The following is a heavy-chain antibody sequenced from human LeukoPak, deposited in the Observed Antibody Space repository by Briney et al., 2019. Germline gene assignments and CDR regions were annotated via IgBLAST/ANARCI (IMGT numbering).Heavy chain of an antibody. D-gene: IGHD1-26*01. V-gene: IGHV4-59*08. CDR2: IYYSGST. CDR1: GGSISSYY. J-gene: IGHJ3*02. Sequence: KPSETLSLTCTVSGGSISSYYWSWIRQPPGKGLEWIGYIYYSGSTNYNPSLKSRVTISVDTSKKQFSLKLSSVTAADTAVYYCARWEESDGFDIWGQGTMVTVSS. CDR3: ARWEESDGFDI.